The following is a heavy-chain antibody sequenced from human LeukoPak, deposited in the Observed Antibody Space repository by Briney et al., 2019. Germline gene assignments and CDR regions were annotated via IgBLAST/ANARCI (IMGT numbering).Heavy chain of an antibody. D-gene: IGHD2-15*01. J-gene: IGHJ4*02. Sequence: SETLSLTCAVYGGPFRGYYWSWIRQPPGKGLEWIGEINHSGSTNYNPSLKSRVTISVDTSKNQFSLKLSSVTAADTAVYYCARGLTPDYWGQGTLVTVSS. V-gene: IGHV4-34*01. CDR1: GGPFRGYY. CDR3: ARGLTPDY. CDR2: INHSGST.